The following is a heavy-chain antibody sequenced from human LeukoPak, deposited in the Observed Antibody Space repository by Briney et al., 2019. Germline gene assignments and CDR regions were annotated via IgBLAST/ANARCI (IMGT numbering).Heavy chain of an antibody. D-gene: IGHD6-13*01. Sequence: ASVKVSCKASGYTFTGYYMHWVRQAPGQGLGWMGWINPNSGGTNYAQKFQGRVTMTRDTSISTAYMEPSRLRSDDTAVYYCARGGAAAGIFGEYWGQGTLVTVSS. CDR2: INPNSGGT. V-gene: IGHV1-2*02. J-gene: IGHJ4*02. CDR1: GYTFTGYY. CDR3: ARGGAAAGIFGEY.